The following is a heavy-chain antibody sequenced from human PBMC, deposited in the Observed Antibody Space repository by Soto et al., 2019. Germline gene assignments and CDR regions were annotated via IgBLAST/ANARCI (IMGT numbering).Heavy chain of an antibody. CDR1: GFTFNSYA. D-gene: IGHD6-19*01. J-gene: IGHJ4*02. CDR2: ISSYGADT. Sequence: GGSLRLSCSASGFTFNSYAMHWVRQAPGKGLEFASAISSYGADTYYADSVKGRFAISRDNSKNTLYLQMSSLRAEDTALYYCVKEGYMRSDWYGQFDYWGQGALVTVSS. CDR3: VKEGYMRSDWYGQFDY. V-gene: IGHV3-64D*06.